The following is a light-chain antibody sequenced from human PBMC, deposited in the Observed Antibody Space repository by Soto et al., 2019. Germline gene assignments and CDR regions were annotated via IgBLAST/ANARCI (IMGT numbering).Light chain of an antibody. Sequence: EIVLTQSPATLSLSPGERATLSCRASQSVGTFLAWYQQKPGQAPRLIIYDASNSATGIPARFSGTGSGTDFDLTLGSVEPEDFAVYYCQHRTNWPRTFGQGTKLDIK. CDR3: QHRTNWPRT. J-gene: IGKJ2*01. CDR1: QSVGTF. CDR2: DAS. V-gene: IGKV3-11*01.